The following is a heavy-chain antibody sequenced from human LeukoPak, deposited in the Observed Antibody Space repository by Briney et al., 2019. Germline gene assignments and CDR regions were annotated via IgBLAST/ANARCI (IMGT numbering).Heavy chain of an antibody. CDR1: GGSISSGGYY. D-gene: IGHD5-18*01. J-gene: IGHJ4*02. Sequence: SQTLSLTCTVSGGSISSGGYYWSWVRQPPGKGLEWIGYIYHSGSTYYNPSLKSRVTISVDRSKNQFSLKLSSVTAADTAVYYCARGGGYSYGFSFDYWGQGTLVTVSS. CDR3: ARGGGYSYGFSFDY. V-gene: IGHV4-30-2*01. CDR2: IYHSGST.